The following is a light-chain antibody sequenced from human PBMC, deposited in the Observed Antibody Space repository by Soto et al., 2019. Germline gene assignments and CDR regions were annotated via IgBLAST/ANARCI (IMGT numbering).Light chain of an antibody. CDR1: SSNIGAGYD. J-gene: IGLJ3*02. CDR3: QSYDSSLSAL. CDR2: GNS. V-gene: IGLV1-40*01. Sequence: QSVLTQPPSVSGAPGQRVTISCTGSSSNIGAGYDVHWYQQLPGTAPKLLIYGNSNRPSGVPDRFSGSKSVPSASLTITGLQAEDEADYYCQSYDSSLSALFGGGTKVTVL.